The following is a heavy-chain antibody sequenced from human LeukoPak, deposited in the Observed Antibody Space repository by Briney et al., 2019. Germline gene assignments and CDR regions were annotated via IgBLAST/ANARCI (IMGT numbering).Heavy chain of an antibody. CDR1: GFTFDDYG. D-gene: IGHD6-19*01. Sequence: GGSLRLSCAASGFTFDDYGMSWVRQAPGKGLEWVSGINWNGGSTGYADSVKGRFTISRDNAKNSLYLQMSSLRAEDTALYYCARGHSSGWYDYYYYMDVWGKGTTVTVSS. V-gene: IGHV3-20*04. CDR2: INWNGGST. CDR3: ARGHSSGWYDYYYYMDV. J-gene: IGHJ6*03.